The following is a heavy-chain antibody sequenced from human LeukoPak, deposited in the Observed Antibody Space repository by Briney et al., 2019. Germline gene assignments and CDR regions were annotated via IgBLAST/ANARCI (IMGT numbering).Heavy chain of an antibody. V-gene: IGHV4-61*02. Sequence: SETLSLTCTVSGGSISSGSYYWSWIRQPAGKGLEWIGRIYTSGSTNYNPSLKSRVTISVDTSKNQFSLKLSSVTAADTAVYYCARAFWSGYYSYWGQGTLVTVSS. J-gene: IGHJ4*02. CDR3: ARAFWSGYYSY. CDR1: GGSISSGSYY. D-gene: IGHD3-3*01. CDR2: IYTSGST.